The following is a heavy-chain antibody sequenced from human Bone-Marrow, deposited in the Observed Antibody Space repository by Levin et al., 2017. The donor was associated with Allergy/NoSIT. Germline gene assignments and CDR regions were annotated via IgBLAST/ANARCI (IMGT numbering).Heavy chain of an antibody. D-gene: IGHD3-10*01. Sequence: TPSETLSLTCTVSGGSMNSGNSHWTWLRQPAGERLEWIGRIHLSGSTYYNPSLRSRVTISLDTPKNQFSLKLTSVTAADTAVYYCARREWLGDEGWFDPWGQGILVTVSS. V-gene: IGHV4-61*02. J-gene: IGHJ5*02. CDR2: IHLSGST. CDR1: GGSMNSGNSH. CDR3: ARREWLGDEGWFDP.